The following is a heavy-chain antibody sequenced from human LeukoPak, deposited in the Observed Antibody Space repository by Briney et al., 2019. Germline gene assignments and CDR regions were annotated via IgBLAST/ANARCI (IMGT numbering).Heavy chain of an antibody. Sequence: ASVKVSCKASGYTFIDFHMHWVQQAPGTGLEWVGRVDPTYGETMYVEGFEGRVTMTAVTSTDTAYMELSGLTSDNTAVYYCTTANRFTYWIDRWGQGTLVTVSS. CDR3: TTANRFTYWIDR. J-gene: IGHJ5*02. CDR2: VDPTYGET. CDR1: GYTFIDFH. V-gene: IGHV1-69-2*01.